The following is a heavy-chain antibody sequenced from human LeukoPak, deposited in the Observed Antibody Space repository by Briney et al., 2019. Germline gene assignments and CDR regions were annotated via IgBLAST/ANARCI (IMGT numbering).Heavy chain of an antibody. D-gene: IGHD3-10*01. CDR3: AKASPYGSGSWGYFDY. Sequence: GGSLRLSCAASGFTFDDYAMHWVRQALGKGLEWVSGISWNSGSIGYADSVKGRFTISRDNAKNSLYLQMNSLRAEDMALYYCAKASPYGSGSWGYFDYWGQGTLVTVSS. CDR2: ISWNSGSI. J-gene: IGHJ4*02. CDR1: GFTFDDYA. V-gene: IGHV3-9*03.